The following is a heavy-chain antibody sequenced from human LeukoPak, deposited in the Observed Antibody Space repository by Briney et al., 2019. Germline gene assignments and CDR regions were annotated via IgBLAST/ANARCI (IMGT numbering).Heavy chain of an antibody. CDR1: GGSISSSSYY. D-gene: IGHD2-2*01. CDR2: IYYSGST. Sequence: SETLSLTCTVSGGSISSSSYYWGWIRQPPGKGPEWIGSIYYSGSTYYNPSLKSRVTISEDTSKNQFSLKLSSVTAADTAVYYCARRGSRGVVVDPWGQGTLVTVSS. CDR3: ARRGSRGVVVDP. J-gene: IGHJ5*02. V-gene: IGHV4-39*01.